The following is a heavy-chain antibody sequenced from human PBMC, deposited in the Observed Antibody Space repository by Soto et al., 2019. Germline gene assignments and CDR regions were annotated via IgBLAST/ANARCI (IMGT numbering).Heavy chain of an antibody. CDR1: GDSVSSNSAA. V-gene: IGHV6-1*01. D-gene: IGHD1-7*01. CDR2: TYYRSKWYN. J-gene: IGHJ5*02. Sequence: SQTLSLTCAISGDSVSSNSAAWNWIRQSPSRGLEWLGRTYYRSKWYNDYAVSVKSRITINPGTSKNQFSLQLNSVTPEDTAVYYCARDLRTITGTTHHNWFDPWGQGTLVTVSS. CDR3: ARDLRTITGTTHHNWFDP.